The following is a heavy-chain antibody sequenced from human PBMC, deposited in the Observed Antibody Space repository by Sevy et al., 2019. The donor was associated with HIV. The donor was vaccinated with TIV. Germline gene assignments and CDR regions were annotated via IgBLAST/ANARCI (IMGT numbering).Heavy chain of an antibody. D-gene: IGHD3-10*01. CDR3: AKDSVGQLFVYYFDY. CDR1: GFTFSSYA. V-gene: IGHV3-23*01. Sequence: GGSLRLSYAASGFTFSSYAMSWVRQAPGKGLEWVSAISGSGGSTYYADSVKGRFTISRDNSKNTLYLQMNSLRAEDTAVYYCAKDSVGQLFVYYFDYWGQGTLVTVSS. J-gene: IGHJ4*02. CDR2: ISGSGGST.